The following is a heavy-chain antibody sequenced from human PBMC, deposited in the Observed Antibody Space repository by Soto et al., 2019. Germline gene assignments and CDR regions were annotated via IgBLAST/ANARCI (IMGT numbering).Heavy chain of an antibody. D-gene: IGHD3-3*01. CDR2: IYYSGRT. CDR1: GGSISSYY. J-gene: IGHJ6*02. Sequence: QVQLQESGPGLVKPSETLSLTCTVSGGSISSYYWSWIRQPPGKGLEWIGYIYYSGRTNYNPSLKSRVTISVDTSKNQFSLKLSSVTAADTAVYYCARAPYDFWSGYPSRGYYYYGMDVWGQGTTVTVSS. V-gene: IGHV4-59*01. CDR3: ARAPYDFWSGYPSRGYYYYGMDV.